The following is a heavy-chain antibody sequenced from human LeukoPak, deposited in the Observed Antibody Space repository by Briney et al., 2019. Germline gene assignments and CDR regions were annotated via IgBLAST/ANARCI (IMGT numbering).Heavy chain of an antibody. J-gene: IGHJ4*02. V-gene: IGHV3-30*04. CDR2: IPYDGSNK. CDR3: ARDSRTGWFGELVGY. Sequence: PGGSLRLSCAASGFTFSSYAMHWVRQAPGKGLEWVAVIPYDGSNKYYADSVKGRFTISRDNSKNTLYLQMNSLRAEDTAVYYCARDSRTGWFGELVGYWGQGTLVTVSS. CDR1: GFTFSSYA. D-gene: IGHD3-10*01.